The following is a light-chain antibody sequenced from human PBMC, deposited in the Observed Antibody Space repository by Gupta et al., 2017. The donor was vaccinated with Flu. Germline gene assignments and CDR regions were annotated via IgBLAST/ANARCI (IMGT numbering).Light chain of an antibody. CDR3: QQADPLPRT. CDR1: HDIRIW. J-gene: IGKJ1*01. V-gene: IGKV1-12*01. Sequence: GDRVTITCRASHDIRIWLAWYQQRPGKAPKLLISGASTLQSGVPSRFSGSGSGTYFTLTISDLEPEDFATYYCQQADPLPRTFGQGTKVEIK. CDR2: GAS.